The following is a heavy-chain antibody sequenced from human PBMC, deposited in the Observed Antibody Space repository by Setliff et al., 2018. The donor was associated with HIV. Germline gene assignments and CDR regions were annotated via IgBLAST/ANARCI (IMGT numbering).Heavy chain of an antibody. D-gene: IGHD5-12*01. CDR3: AKDPRAAVATICDY. Sequence: GGSLRLSCTASGFTFSSYAMSWVRQAQGKGLEWVSGITGSVDNTYYAENVEGRFIISRENSQNTLYLQMNSLRAEDTAVYYCAKDPRAAVATICDYWGQGTLVTVSS. V-gene: IGHV3-23*01. CDR2: ITGSVDNT. J-gene: IGHJ4*02. CDR1: GFTFSSYA.